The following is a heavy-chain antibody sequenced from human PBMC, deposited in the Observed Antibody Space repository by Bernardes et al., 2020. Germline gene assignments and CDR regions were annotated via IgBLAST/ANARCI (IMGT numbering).Heavy chain of an antibody. CDR2: INHSGST. CDR1: GGSFSGYY. D-gene: IGHD2-2*01. J-gene: IGHJ4*02. V-gene: IGHV4-34*01. Sequence: SETLSLTRAVYGGSFSGYYWSWIRQPPGKGLEWIGEINHSGSTNYNPSLKSRVTISVDTSKNQFSLKLSSVTAADTAVYYCARGLGVVVPAATTTSGFDYWGQGILVTVSS. CDR3: ARGLGVVVPAATTTSGFDY.